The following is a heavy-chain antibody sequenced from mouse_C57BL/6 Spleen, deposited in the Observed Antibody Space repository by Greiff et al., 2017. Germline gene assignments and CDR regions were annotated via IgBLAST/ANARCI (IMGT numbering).Heavy chain of an antibody. J-gene: IGHJ2*01. CDR3: TRSSDYYGSSSDYFDY. D-gene: IGHD1-1*01. Sequence: VQLQQSGAELVRPGASVTLSCKASGYTFTDYEMHWVKQTPVHGLEWIGAIDPETGGTAYNQKFKGKAILTADKSSSTAYMELRSLTSEDSAVYYCTRSSDYYGSSSDYFDYWGQGTTLTVSS. V-gene: IGHV1-15*01. CDR1: GYTFTDYE. CDR2: IDPETGGT.